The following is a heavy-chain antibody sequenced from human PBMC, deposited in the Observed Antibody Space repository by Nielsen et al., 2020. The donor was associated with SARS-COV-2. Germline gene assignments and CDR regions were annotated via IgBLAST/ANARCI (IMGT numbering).Heavy chain of an antibody. CDR3: ARFGRIVEVGGGATFPDVFDV. Sequence: GGSLRLSCEASGFTFRGSTIHWVRQASGRGLEWVGRIRRDANTYATEYAASMKGRFTISRDDSKNTAYLQMNSLRVEDTAVYFCARFGRIVEVGGGATFPDVFDVWGQGTMVTVSS. D-gene: IGHD2-21*01. CDR1: GFTFRGST. CDR2: IRRDANTYAT. J-gene: IGHJ3*01. V-gene: IGHV3-73*01.